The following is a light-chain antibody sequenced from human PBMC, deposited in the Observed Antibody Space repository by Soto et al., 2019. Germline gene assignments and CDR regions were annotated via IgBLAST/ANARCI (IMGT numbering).Light chain of an antibody. V-gene: IGKV1-39*01. J-gene: IGKJ2*01. Sequence: DIQMTQSPSSLSASVGDRVTITCRASQNIDTYLNWYQQKPGKAPKLLISGAYILESGVPSRFSGSGSGTDFTLTISSLQREDFATYYCQQSHSTLLYTFGQGTRLEL. CDR1: QNIDTY. CDR3: QQSHSTLLYT. CDR2: GAY.